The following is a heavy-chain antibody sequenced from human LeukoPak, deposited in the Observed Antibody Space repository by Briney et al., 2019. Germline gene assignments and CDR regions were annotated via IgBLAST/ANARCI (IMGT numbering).Heavy chain of an antibody. CDR2: ISYDGNNK. Sequence: GGSLRLSCAASGFPFSIYGTHWVRQAPGKGLEWVAFISYDGNNKYFVDSVKGRFTISRDKSKSTMDLQMNSLKVEDTAIYFCTKSYCGGDCQNLDGFDVWGQGTMVIVSS. D-gene: IGHD2-21*02. J-gene: IGHJ3*01. V-gene: IGHV3-30*02. CDR1: GFPFSIYG. CDR3: TKSYCGGDCQNLDGFDV.